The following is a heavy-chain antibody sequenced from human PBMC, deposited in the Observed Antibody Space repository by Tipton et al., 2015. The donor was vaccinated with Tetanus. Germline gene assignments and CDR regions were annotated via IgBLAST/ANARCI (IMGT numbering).Heavy chain of an antibody. J-gene: IGHJ6*03. Sequence: TLSLTCTVSVGSISSGDYYWSWVRQSPGEGLEWIGHIYKSGNTYYKPSLKSRVAISIDASKNQFSLKLNSMTAADTAVYYCARVGYYYYYMDIWGPGTTVTVSS. CDR2: IYKSGNT. D-gene: IGHD3-22*01. CDR1: VGSISSGDYY. V-gene: IGHV4-30-4*01. CDR3: ARVGYYYYYMDI.